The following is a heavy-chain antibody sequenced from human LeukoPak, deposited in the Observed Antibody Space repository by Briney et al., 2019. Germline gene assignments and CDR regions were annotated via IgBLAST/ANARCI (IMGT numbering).Heavy chain of an antibody. J-gene: IGHJ4*02. D-gene: IGHD3-22*01. V-gene: IGHV4-59*01. CDR3: TREMYDSGGYRVSYFDY. CDR2: IYYSGST. Sequence: PSETLSLTCTVSGGSISSYYWSWIRQPPGKGLEWIGYIYYSGSTNYNPSLKSRVTISVKTSKNQFPLKLSSVTAADTAVYYCTREMYDSGGYRVSYFDYWGQGTLVTVSS. CDR1: GGSISSYY.